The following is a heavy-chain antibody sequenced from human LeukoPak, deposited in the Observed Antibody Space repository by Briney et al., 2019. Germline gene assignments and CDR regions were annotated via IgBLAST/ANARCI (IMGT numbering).Heavy chain of an antibody. V-gene: IGHV4-59*08. CDR3: ARHAGGGYSKIVDY. J-gene: IGHJ4*02. CDR2: IYYSGST. CDR1: GGSISSYY. D-gene: IGHD5-18*01. Sequence: PSETLSLTCTVSGGSISSYYWSWIRQPPGKGLEWNGYIYYSGSTNYNPSLKSRVTISVDTSKNQFSLKLTSVTAADTAVYYCARHAGGGYSKIVDYWGQGTLVTVSS.